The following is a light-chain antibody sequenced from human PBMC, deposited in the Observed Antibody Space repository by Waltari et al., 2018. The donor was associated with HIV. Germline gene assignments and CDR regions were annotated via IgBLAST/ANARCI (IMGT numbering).Light chain of an antibody. Sequence: SSELTQDPVVSVALGQTIKITCQGDSLRSFFATWYQVRPGQAPVLVVYGANRRPSGIPDRFSASNSRNTSSLSISDSQAVDEADYYCHSRDSNSDHYVFGGGTRVIV. CDR1: SLRSFF. V-gene: IGLV3-19*01. J-gene: IGLJ1*01. CDR3: HSRDSNSDHYV. CDR2: GAN.